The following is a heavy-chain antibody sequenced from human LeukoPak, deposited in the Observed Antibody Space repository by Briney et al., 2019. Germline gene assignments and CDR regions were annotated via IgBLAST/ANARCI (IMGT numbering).Heavy chain of an antibody. CDR2: ISAYNGNT. J-gene: IGHJ4*02. Sequence: ASVKVSCKASGYTFTSYGISWVRQAPGQGLEWMGWISAYNGNTNYAQKLQGRVTMTTDTSTSTAYMELRSLRSDDTAVYYCARGDYDFWSGYYVDWGQGTLVTVSS. V-gene: IGHV1-18*01. D-gene: IGHD3-3*01. CDR3: ARGDYDFWSGYYVD. CDR1: GYTFTSYG.